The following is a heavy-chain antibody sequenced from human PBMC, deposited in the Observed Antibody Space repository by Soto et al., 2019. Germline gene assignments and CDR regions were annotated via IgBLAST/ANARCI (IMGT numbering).Heavy chain of an antibody. J-gene: IGHJ4*02. CDR2: INEDGRII. V-gene: IGHV3-74*01. D-gene: IGHD3-10*01. CDR1: GFTFSNFW. Sequence: EVQLVESGGGLVQPGGSLRLSCAASGFTFSNFWMHWVRQVPGKGLMWVSRINEDGRIINYADSVKGRFTISRDNARDTLYLEMNSRRAGETVIYYCKGDIGGGGAYWGQGALVTVSS. CDR3: KGDIGGGGAY.